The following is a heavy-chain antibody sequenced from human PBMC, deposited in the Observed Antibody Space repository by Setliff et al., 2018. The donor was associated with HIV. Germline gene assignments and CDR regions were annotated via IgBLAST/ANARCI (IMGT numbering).Heavy chain of an antibody. CDR2: ITSSGSYI. V-gene: IGHV3-21*01. CDR3: ARVKPHLRRSGTYWIVDY. D-gene: IGHD1-26*01. J-gene: IGHJ4*02. Sequence: PGGSLRLSCAASGFTFSSYSMNWVRQAPGRGLEWVSSITSSGSYIYYADSVKGRFTISRDNAKSSLYLQMNSLRAEDTAVYYCARVKPHLRRSGTYWIVDYWGQGTLVTVSS. CDR1: GFTFSSYS.